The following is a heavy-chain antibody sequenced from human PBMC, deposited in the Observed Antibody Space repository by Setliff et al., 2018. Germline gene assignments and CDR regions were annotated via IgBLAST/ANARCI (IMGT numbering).Heavy chain of an antibody. J-gene: IGHJ6*03. D-gene: IGHD3-10*01. CDR1: GGSFSYYY. Sequence: SETLSLTCAVYGGSFSYYYWTWIRQPPGKGLEWIGEINHSGSTNYNPSLKSRVTISVDTSKNQFSLKLTSVTAADTAVYYCARHKSNGSGSYPSLYMDIWGKGTTVTVSS. CDR3: ARHKSNGSGSYPSLYMDI. V-gene: IGHV4-34*01. CDR2: INHSGST.